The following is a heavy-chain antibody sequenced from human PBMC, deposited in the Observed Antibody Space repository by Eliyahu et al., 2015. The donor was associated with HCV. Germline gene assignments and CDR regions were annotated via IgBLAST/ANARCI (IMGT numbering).Heavy chain of an antibody. Sequence: QLQLQESGPGLVKPSETLSLNCTVSGGSISSSRYYWGWIRQPPGKGLEWIASIYYSGSTYYNPFLKSRVTISVDTSKNQFSLRVNSVTAADTAVYYCGRQRFGFGQDYWGQGTLVTVSS. V-gene: IGHV4-39*01. CDR1: GGSISSSRYY. D-gene: IGHD5-18*01. CDR2: IYYSGST. J-gene: IGHJ4*02. CDR3: GRQRFGFGQDY.